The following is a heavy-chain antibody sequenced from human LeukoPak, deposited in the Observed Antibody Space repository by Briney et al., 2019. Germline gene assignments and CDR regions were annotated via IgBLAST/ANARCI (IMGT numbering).Heavy chain of an antibody. CDR2: IYHSGST. V-gene: IGHV4-4*02. CDR3: ARFHGQRRGGYYFDY. J-gene: IGHJ4*02. CDR1: GGSISSSNW. Sequence: SGTLSLTCAISGGSISSSNWWSWVRKPPGKGLEWIGEIYHSGSTNYNPSLKSRVTISVDKSKNQFSLKLSSGTASDTAVYYCARFHGQRRGGYYFDYWGQGTLVTVSS. D-gene: IGHD6-25*01.